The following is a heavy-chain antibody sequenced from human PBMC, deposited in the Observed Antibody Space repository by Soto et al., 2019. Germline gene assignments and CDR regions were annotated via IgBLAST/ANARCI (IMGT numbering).Heavy chain of an antibody. V-gene: IGHV3-9*01. CDR2: ISWNSGSI. Sequence: EVQLVESGGGLVQPGRSLRLSCAASGFTFDDYAMLWVRQAPGKGLEWVSGISWNSGSIGYADSVKGRFTISRDNAKNSLYLQMNSLRAEDTALYYCAKEMGGRNIVLMVYAPRAGMDVWGQGTTVTVSS. CDR3: AKEMGGRNIVLMVYAPRAGMDV. CDR1: GFTFDDYA. D-gene: IGHD2-8*01. J-gene: IGHJ6*02.